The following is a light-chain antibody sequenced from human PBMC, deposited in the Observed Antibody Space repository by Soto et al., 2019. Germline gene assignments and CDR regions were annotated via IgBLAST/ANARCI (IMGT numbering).Light chain of an antibody. V-gene: IGKV1-6*01. J-gene: IGKJ1*01. Sequence: IRMTQSPSSLSASIGDRVTITCRASQSVTSNLNWYQQKPGKAPRLLIYAASILQSGVPSRFSGSGSGTDFTLTISSLQPEDFATYYCLQDYSFPWTFGQGTKVEIK. CDR1: QSVTSN. CDR2: AAS. CDR3: LQDYSFPWT.